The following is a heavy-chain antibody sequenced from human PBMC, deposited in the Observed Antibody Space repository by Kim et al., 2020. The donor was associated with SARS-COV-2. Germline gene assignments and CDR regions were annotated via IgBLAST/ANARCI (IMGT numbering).Heavy chain of an antibody. CDR2: INTNTGNP. CDR3: ARDQERDCSRNRCYPLAF. CDR1: GYSFTTYA. Sequence: ASVKVSCKASGYSFTTYAMNWVRQAPGQGLEWMGWINTNTGNPTYAQGLTGRFVFSLDTSVSTAYLQISSLKAEDTAVYYCARDQERDCSRNRCYPLAFWGQGTLVTVSS. D-gene: IGHD2-2*01. J-gene: IGHJ4*02. V-gene: IGHV7-4-1*02.